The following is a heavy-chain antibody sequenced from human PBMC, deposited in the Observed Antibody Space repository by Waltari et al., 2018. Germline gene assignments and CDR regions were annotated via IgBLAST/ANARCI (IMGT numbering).Heavy chain of an antibody. Sequence: QVQLVQSGAEVKKPGASVKVSCKASGYTFTSYGISWVRQAPGPGLEWMGWISAYNGNTNYAQTLQGIVTMTTDTSTLTAYMELRSLRSDDTAVYYCARQDYYDSSGYPTYWGQGTLVTVSS. V-gene: IGHV1-18*01. J-gene: IGHJ4*02. CDR1: GYTFTSYG. CDR2: ISAYNGNT. D-gene: IGHD3-22*01. CDR3: ARQDYYDSSGYPTY.